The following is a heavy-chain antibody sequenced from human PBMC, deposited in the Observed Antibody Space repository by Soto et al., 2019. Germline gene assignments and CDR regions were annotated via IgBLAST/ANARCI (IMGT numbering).Heavy chain of an antibody. D-gene: IGHD6-19*01. CDR3: AKGIAVAAHDRFQKTPRNWFDP. CDR1: GFTFSSYG. V-gene: IGHV3-30*18. J-gene: IGHJ5*02. CDR2: ISYDGSNK. Sequence: QVQLLESGGGVVQPGRSLRLSCAASGFTFSSYGMHWVRQAPGKGLEWVAVISYDGSNKYYADSVKGRFTISRDNSKNTLYLQMNSLRADDTAVYYCAKGIAVAAHDRFQKTPRNWFDPWGQGTLVTVSS.